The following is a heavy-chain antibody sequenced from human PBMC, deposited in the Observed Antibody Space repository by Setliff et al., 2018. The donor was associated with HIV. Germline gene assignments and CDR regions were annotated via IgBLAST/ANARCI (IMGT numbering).Heavy chain of an antibody. CDR1: GFIFSSYA. D-gene: IGHD6-19*01. CDR3: VRDKWLVPDTFDI. Sequence: GSLRLSCAASGFIFSSYAMHWVRQAPGKGLEWVAVMSYDGNNKYYADSVKGRFTISRDNSKNTLFLQMNSLRPEDTAVYYCVRDKWLVPDTFDIWGQGTMVTVSS. V-gene: IGHV3-30*01. J-gene: IGHJ3*02. CDR2: MSYDGNNK.